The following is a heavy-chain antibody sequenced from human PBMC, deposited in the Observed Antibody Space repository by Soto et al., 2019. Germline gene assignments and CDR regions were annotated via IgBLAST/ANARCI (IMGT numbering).Heavy chain of an antibody. CDR2: IWYDGSNK. CDR3: ARESHGPLTGTTSGRDYFDY. CDR1: GFTFSSYG. Sequence: QVQLVESGGGVVQPGRSLRLSCAASGFTFSSYGMHWVRQAPGKGLEWVAGIWYDGSNKYYADSVKGRFTISRDNSKNTLYLQMNSLRAEDTAVYYCARESHGPLTGTTSGRDYFDYWGQGTLVTVSS. J-gene: IGHJ4*02. V-gene: IGHV3-33*01. D-gene: IGHD1-20*01.